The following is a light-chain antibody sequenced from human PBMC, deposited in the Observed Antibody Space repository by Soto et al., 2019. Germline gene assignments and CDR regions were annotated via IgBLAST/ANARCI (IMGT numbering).Light chain of an antibody. CDR2: GAS. J-gene: IGKJ4*01. CDR1: QTVGSN. V-gene: IGKV3-15*01. CDR3: QQDNFWPIT. Sequence: IMMAQSPSTLSVSTGERATLSCRASQTVGSNLAWYQYRPGQAPGLLIYGASTRATGIPARFSGSGSGTEFTLTISILQSEDFAVYCCQQDNFWPITFCGGTKLDIK.